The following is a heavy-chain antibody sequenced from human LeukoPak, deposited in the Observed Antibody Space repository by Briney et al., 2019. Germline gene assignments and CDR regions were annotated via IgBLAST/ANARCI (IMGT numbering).Heavy chain of an antibody. V-gene: IGHV3-23*01. J-gene: IGHJ4*02. CDR1: GITLSNYG. Sequence: GGSLRLSCAVSGITLSNYGVSWVRQAPGKGLEWVAGISDSGGRTNYADSVKGRFTISRDNPKNTIYLQMNSLRAEDTAVYFCAKRGVVIRVILVGFHEEAYYFDSWGQGALVTVSS. CDR2: ISDSGGRT. CDR3: AKRGVVIRVILVGFHEEAYYFDS. D-gene: IGHD3-22*01.